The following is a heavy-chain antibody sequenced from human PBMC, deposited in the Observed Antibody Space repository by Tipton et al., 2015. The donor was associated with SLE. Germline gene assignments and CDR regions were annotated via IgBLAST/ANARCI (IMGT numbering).Heavy chain of an antibody. D-gene: IGHD6-19*01. J-gene: IGHJ6*03. CDR1: GFTFSSYW. V-gene: IGHV3-7*03. CDR2: IKQDGSEK. CDR3: ARSHSSGWYGDYYYYMDV. Sequence: GSLRLSCAASGFTFSSYWMSWVRQAPGKGLEWVANIKQDGSEKYYVDSVKGRFTISRDNAKNSLYLQMNSLGAEDTAVYYCARSHSSGWYGDYYYYMDVWGKGTTVTVSS.